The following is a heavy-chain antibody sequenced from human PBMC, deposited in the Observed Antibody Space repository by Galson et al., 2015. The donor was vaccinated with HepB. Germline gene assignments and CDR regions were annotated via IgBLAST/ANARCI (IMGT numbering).Heavy chain of an antibody. V-gene: IGHV5-51*03. D-gene: IGHD2-2*03. CDR3: ARMPSRRFGYLQGP. CDR2: IYPGDSET. CDR1: GYSFSRYW. Sequence: QSGAEVKKPGESLKISCKGIGYSFSRYWIGWVRQMPGKGLEWMGIIYPGDSETRYSPSFQGQVTISADKSISTAFLQWSSLKASDTAVYYCARMPSRRFGYLQGPWGQGTLVTVAS. J-gene: IGHJ5*02.